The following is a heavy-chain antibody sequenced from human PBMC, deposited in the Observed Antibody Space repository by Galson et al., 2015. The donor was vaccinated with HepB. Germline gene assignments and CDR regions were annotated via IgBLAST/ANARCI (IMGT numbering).Heavy chain of an antibody. CDR3: ANGAAAGFYYFDY. V-gene: IGHV1-69*02. Sequence: SCKASGGTFSSYTISWVRQAPGQGLEWMGRIIPILGIANYAQKFQGRVTITADKSTSTAYMELSSLRSEDTAVYYCANGAAAGFYYFDYWGQGTLVTVSS. D-gene: IGHD6-13*01. CDR1: GGTFSSYT. J-gene: IGHJ4*02. CDR2: IIPILGIA.